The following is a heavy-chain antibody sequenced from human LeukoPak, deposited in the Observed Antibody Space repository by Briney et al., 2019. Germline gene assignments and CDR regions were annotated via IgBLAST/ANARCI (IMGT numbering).Heavy chain of an antibody. CDR1: GYTFTGYY. Sequence: ASVKVSCKASGYTFTGYYMHWVRQAPGQGLEWMGWINPNSGGTNYAQKFQGRVTMTRDTSISTAYMELSRLRSDDTAVYYCARRAVYSGSYPPDYWGQGTLVTVSS. J-gene: IGHJ4*02. CDR2: INPNSGGT. CDR3: ARRAVYSGSYPPDY. D-gene: IGHD1-26*01. V-gene: IGHV1-2*02.